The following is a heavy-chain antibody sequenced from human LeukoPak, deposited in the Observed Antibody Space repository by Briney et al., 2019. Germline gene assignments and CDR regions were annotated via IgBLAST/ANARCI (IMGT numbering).Heavy chain of an antibody. V-gene: IGHV3-48*01. CDR2: ISSGTNTI. D-gene: IGHD3-22*01. CDR3: ARDGRWIDYYDGSAPL. CDR1: GFTFTSYS. Sequence: GGSLRLSCAASGFTFTSYSMNWVRQAPGKGLEWVSYISSGTNTIYYADSVKGRFSISRDNAKNSLYLQMNSLRAEDTAVYYCARDGRWIDYYDGSAPLWGQGTLVTVSS. J-gene: IGHJ4*02.